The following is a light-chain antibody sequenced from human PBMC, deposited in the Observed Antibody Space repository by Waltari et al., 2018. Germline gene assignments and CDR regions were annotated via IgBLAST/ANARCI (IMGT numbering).Light chain of an antibody. J-gene: IGKJ4*01. V-gene: IGKV1-12*01. CDR1: QGINSW. CDR3: QQAASFPLT. CDR2: GAS. Sequence: IRMTQSPSSVSASVGDRVTVTCRASQGINSWLAWYQQKPGRAPKLLIYGASSLQSGVPSRFSGSGSGTDFTLTISSLQPDDFATYYCQQAASFPLTFGGGTKVEIK.